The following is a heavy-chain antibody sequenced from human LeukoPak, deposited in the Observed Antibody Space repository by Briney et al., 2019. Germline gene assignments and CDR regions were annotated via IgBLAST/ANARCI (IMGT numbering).Heavy chain of an antibody. CDR3: ARDQYRFGELSPYYYGMDV. CDR2: ISAYNSNT. D-gene: IGHD3-10*01. Sequence: ASVKVSCEASGYTFTSYGISWVRQAPGQGLEWMGWISAYNSNTNYAQKLQGRVTMTTDTSTSTAYMELRSLRSDDTAVYYCARDQYRFGELSPYYYGMDVWGQGTTVTVSS. V-gene: IGHV1-18*01. CDR1: GYTFTSYG. J-gene: IGHJ6*02.